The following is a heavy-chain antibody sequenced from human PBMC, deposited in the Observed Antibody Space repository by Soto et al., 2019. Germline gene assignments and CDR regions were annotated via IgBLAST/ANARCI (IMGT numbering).Heavy chain of an antibody. D-gene: IGHD2-15*01. CDR3: ARTSRCSGGSCYSRWFEP. J-gene: IGHJ5*02. CDR2: MNPNSGNT. Sequence: QVQLAQSGAEVKKPGASVKVSCKASGYTFTSYDIDWVRQATGQGLEWMGWMNPNSGNTGYAQKFQGRVTMTRNTSISTAYMELSELRSEDTAVYYCARTSRCSGGSCYSRWFEPWGQGTLVIVSP. CDR1: GYTFTSYD. V-gene: IGHV1-8*01.